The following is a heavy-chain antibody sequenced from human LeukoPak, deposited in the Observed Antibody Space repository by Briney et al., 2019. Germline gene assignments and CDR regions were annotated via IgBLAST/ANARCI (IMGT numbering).Heavy chain of an antibody. CDR2: ISGSGGST. CDR3: AKTPTYGSGSYSTYYYYYMDV. Sequence: GGSLRLSCAASGFTFSSYGMSWVRQAPGKGLEWVSAISGSGGSTYYADSVKGRFTISRDNSKNTLYLQMNSLRAEDTAVYYCAKTPTYGSGSYSTYYYYYMDVWGKGTTVTISS. CDR1: GFTFSSYG. D-gene: IGHD3-10*01. J-gene: IGHJ6*03. V-gene: IGHV3-23*01.